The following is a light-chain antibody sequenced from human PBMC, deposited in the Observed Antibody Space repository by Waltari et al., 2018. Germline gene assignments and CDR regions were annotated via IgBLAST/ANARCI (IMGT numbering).Light chain of an antibody. CDR2: GAY. Sequence: EIVLTRSPGTLSLSPGERATLSCRASQSVRGSLAWFQQKAGQATRLLISGAYSRANGIPDRFSGSGSGTDFSLTISRLEPEDFAVYYCQHYVRLPATFGQGTKVEI. CDR1: QSVRGS. J-gene: IGKJ1*01. V-gene: IGKV3-20*01. CDR3: QHYVRLPAT.